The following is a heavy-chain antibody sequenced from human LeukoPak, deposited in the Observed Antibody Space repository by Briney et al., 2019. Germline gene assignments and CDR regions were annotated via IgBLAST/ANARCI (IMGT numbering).Heavy chain of an antibody. CDR2: ISGSGGST. CDR1: GFTFSSYA. J-gene: IGHJ4*02. Sequence: SGGSLRLSCAASGFTFSSYAMSWVRQAPGKGLEWVSAISGSGGSTYYAGSVKGRFTISRDNSKNTLYLQMNSLRAEDTGVYYCAKVGIVGATAYWGQGTLVTVSS. D-gene: IGHD1-26*01. CDR3: AKVGIVGATAY. V-gene: IGHV3-23*01.